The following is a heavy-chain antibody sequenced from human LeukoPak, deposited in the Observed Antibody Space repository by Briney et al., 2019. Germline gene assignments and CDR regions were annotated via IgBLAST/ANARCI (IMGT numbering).Heavy chain of an antibody. D-gene: IGHD2-15*01. J-gene: IGHJ4*02. CDR1: GFTFSSYG. Sequence: GGSLRLSCAASGFTFSSYGMHWVRQAPGKGLEGVAVIWYDGSNKYYADSVKGRFTISRDNSKNTLYLQMNSLRAEDTAVYYCARAYDIVVVVAATPIGYWGQGTLVTVSS. CDR2: IWYDGSNK. CDR3: ARAYDIVVVVAATPIGY. V-gene: IGHV3-30*19.